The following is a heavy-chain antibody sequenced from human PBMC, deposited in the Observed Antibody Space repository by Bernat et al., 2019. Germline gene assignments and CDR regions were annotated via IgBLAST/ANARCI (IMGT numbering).Heavy chain of an antibody. CDR3: ARVSPYCSSTSCHGYNWFDP. CDR1: GFTFSSYW. CDR2: INSDGSIT. D-gene: IGHD2-2*01. Sequence: EVQLVESGGGLVQPGGSLRLSCAASGFTFSSYWMHWVRQAPGKGLVWVSRINSDGSITSYADSVKGRFTISRDNAKNTLYLQMNSLRAEDTAVYYCARVSPYCSSTSCHGYNWFDPWGQGTLVTVSS. J-gene: IGHJ5*02. V-gene: IGHV3-74*01.